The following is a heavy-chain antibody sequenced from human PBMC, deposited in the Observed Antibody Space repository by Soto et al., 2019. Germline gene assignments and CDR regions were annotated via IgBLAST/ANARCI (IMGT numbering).Heavy chain of an antibody. V-gene: IGHV3-23*01. D-gene: IGHD1-26*01. CDR3: AKDRSPGATTWNVY. CDR1: GFTFSSSA. Sequence: HPGGSLRLSCVASGFTFSSSAMNWVRQAPGKGLEWVSTISGSGVAKYYADSVKGRFTISRDNSNNTVSLQMNSLRAEDAAVYYCAKDRSPGATTWNVYWGQGTLVTVSS. CDR2: ISGSGVAK. J-gene: IGHJ4*02.